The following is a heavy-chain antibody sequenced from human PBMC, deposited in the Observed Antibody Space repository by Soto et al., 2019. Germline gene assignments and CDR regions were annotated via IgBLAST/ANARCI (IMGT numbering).Heavy chain of an antibody. CDR1: GFTFSSYS. CDR2: ISSSSSTI. Sequence: EVQLVESGGGLVQPGGSLRLSCAASGFTFSSYSMNWVRQAPVKGLEWVSYISSSSSTIYYAESVKGRFTISRDNAKNSLYLQMNSLRDEDTAVYYCARMCSSTSCYGGYYYGMDVWGQGTTVTVSS. J-gene: IGHJ6*02. V-gene: IGHV3-48*02. CDR3: ARMCSSTSCYGGYYYGMDV. D-gene: IGHD2-2*01.